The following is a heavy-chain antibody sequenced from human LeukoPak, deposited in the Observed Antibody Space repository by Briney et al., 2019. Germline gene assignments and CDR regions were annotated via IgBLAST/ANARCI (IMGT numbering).Heavy chain of an antibody. V-gene: IGHV1-2*02. CDR1: GYTFTGYY. Sequence: ASVKVSCKASGYTFTGYYMHWVRQAPGQGLEWMGWINPNSGGTNYAQKFQGRVTMTRDTSISTAYMELSRLRSDDTAVYYCARDYYDSSGRKQDAFDIWGQGTMVTVSS. CDR3: ARDYYDSSGRKQDAFDI. J-gene: IGHJ3*02. D-gene: IGHD3-22*01. CDR2: INPNSGGT.